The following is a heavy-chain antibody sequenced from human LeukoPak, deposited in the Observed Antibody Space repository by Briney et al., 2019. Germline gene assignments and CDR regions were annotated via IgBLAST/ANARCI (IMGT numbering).Heavy chain of an antibody. CDR2: ISGSGGST. CDR3: AKASFYYGSGSYYKY. CDR1: GFTFSSYA. D-gene: IGHD3-10*01. V-gene: IGHV3-23*01. J-gene: IGHJ4*02. Sequence: GGSLRLSCAASGFTFSSYAMSWVRQAPGKGLEWVSAISGSGGSTYYADSVKGRFTISRDNSKNTLYLQMNSLRAEDTAVYCCAKASFYYGSGSYYKYWGQGTLVTVSS.